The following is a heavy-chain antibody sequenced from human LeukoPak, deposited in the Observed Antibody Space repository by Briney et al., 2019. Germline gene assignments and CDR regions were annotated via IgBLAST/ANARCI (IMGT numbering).Heavy chain of an antibody. D-gene: IGHD6-6*01. J-gene: IGHJ5*02. CDR3: ARDHASSSGWFDP. V-gene: IGHV1-18*01. Sequence: ASVKVSCKASGYTFISYGISWVRQAPGQGLEWMGWISSSSGKTNSAQKFQGRVTMTTDTSTSTAYMELRSLRFDDTALYYCARDHASSSGWFDPWGQGTPVTVSS. CDR1: GYTFISYG. CDR2: ISSSSGKT.